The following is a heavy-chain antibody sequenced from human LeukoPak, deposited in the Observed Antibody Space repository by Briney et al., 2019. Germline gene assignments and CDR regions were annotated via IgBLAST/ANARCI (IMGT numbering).Heavy chain of an antibody. D-gene: IGHD6-13*01. Sequence: SGPTLVNPTQTLTLTCTFSGFSLSTSGVGVGWIRQPPGKALEWLALIYWDDDKRYSPSLKSRLTITKDTSKNQEVLTMTNMDPVDTATYYCAHNYYSSSWYYFDYWGQGTLVTVSS. CDR3: AHNYYSSSWYYFDY. V-gene: IGHV2-5*02. J-gene: IGHJ4*02. CDR2: IYWDDDK. CDR1: GFSLSTSGVG.